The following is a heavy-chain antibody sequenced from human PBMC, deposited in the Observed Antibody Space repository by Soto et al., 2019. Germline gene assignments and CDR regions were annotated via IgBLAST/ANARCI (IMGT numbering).Heavy chain of an antibody. CDR2: INHSGST. CDR3: ARVTGRYYSGMDV. J-gene: IGHJ6*02. CDR1: GGSFSGYY. Sequence: QVQLQQWGAGLLKPSETLSLTCAVYGGSFSGYYWSWIRQPPGKGLEWIGEINHSGSTNYNPSLXXRXPISVDTSTNQSSLQLSSVTAPDTAVYYCARVTGRYYSGMDVWGQGTTVTVSS. V-gene: IGHV4-34*01.